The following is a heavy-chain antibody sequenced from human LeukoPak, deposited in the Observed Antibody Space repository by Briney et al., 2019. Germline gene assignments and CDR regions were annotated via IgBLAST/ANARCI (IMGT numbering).Heavy chain of an antibody. CDR2: ISGSGGST. J-gene: IGHJ4*02. CDR3: AKNDRGSGSYTAFDY. D-gene: IGHD3-10*01. Sequence: PGGSLRLSCAASGFTFSSYGMSWVRQAPGKGLEWVSAISGSGGSTYYADSVKGRFTISRDNSKNTLYLQMNSLRAEDTAVYYCAKNDRGSGSYTAFDYWGQGTLVTVSS. CDR1: GFTFSSYG. V-gene: IGHV3-23*01.